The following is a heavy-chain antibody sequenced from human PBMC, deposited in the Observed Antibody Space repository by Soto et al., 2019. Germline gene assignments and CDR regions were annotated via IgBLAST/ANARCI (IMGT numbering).Heavy chain of an antibody. J-gene: IGHJ5*01. D-gene: IGHD2-15*01. CDR3: ARERYCSGGSCPNWFDS. CDR2: IYYSGST. CDR1: GGSISSYY. Sequence: SETLSLTCTVSGGSISSYYWSWIRQPPGKGLEWIGYIYYSGSTNYNPSLKSRVTISVDTSKNQFSLKLSSVTAADTAVYYCARERYCSGGSCPNWFDSWGQGTLVTVSS. V-gene: IGHV4-59*01.